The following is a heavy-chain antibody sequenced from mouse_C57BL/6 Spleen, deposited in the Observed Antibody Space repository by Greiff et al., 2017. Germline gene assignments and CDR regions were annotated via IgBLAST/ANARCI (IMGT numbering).Heavy chain of an antibody. CDR3: AKDDDYDETRNWYFDV. D-gene: IGHD2-4*01. V-gene: IGHV1-20*01. J-gene: IGHJ1*03. CDR2: INPYNGDT. CDR1: GYSFTGYF. Sequence: EVQLQESGPELVKPGDSVKISCKASGYSFTGYFMNWVMQSHGKSLEWIGRINPYNGDTFYNQKFKGKATLTVDKSSSTAHMELRSLTSEDSAVYYCAKDDDYDETRNWYFDVWGTGTTVTVSS.